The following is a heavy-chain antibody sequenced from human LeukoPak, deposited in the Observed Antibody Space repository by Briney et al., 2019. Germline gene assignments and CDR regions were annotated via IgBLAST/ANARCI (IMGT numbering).Heavy chain of an antibody. V-gene: IGHV4-38-2*02. CDR2: IYHSGST. D-gene: IGHD3-3*01. CDR1: GYSISSGYY. Sequence: SETLSLTCTVSGYSISSGYYWGWIRQPPGKGLEWIGSIYHSGSTYYNPSLKSRVTISVDTSKNQFSLKLSSVTAADTAVYYCARDPFYYEDAFDIWGQGTMVTVSS. J-gene: IGHJ3*02. CDR3: ARDPFYYEDAFDI.